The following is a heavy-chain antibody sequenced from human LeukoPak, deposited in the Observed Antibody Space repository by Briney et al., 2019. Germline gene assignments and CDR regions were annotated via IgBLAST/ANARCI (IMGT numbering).Heavy chain of an antibody. J-gene: IGHJ4*02. CDR1: GGSFSGYY. V-gene: IGHV4-34*01. Sequence: SETLSLTCAVYGGSFSGYYWRWIRQPPGKGLEWIGEINHSGSTNYNPSLKSRVTISVDTSKNQFSLKLSSVTAADTAVYCCARRLDGSGWYDDYWGQGTLVSVSS. CDR3: ARRLDGSGWYDDY. D-gene: IGHD6-19*01. CDR2: INHSGST.